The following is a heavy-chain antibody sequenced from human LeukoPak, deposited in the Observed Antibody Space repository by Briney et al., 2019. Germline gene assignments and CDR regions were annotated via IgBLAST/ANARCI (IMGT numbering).Heavy chain of an antibody. CDR2: MSYDGTNK. CDR1: GFTFSTYN. V-gene: IGHV3-30-3*01. Sequence: QPGGSLRLSCAASGFTFSTYNIHWVRQAPGKGLEWVAVMSYDGTNKYYADSVKGRFIISRDNSKNTLFLEMNSLRAGDTAVYYCARGKYSSGWYDPSHFDYWGQGTLVTVSS. CDR3: ARGKYSSGWYDPSHFDY. D-gene: IGHD6-19*01. J-gene: IGHJ4*02.